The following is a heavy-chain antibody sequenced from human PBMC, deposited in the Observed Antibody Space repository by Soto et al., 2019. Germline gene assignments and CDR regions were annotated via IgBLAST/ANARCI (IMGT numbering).Heavy chain of an antibody. CDR2: IYYSGST. CDR1: GGSISSGGYY. J-gene: IGHJ5*02. Sequence: QVQLQESGPGLVKPSQTLSLTCTVSGGSISSGGYYWSWIRQHPGKGLDWIGYIYYSGSTYYNPALKSRVTTSVDTPKNPFSLKLSSVFAADTAVYDGARVGGIAGETSVGTWGQGTLVTLS. V-gene: IGHV4-31*03. D-gene: IGHD1-20*01. CDR3: ARVGGIAGETSVGT.